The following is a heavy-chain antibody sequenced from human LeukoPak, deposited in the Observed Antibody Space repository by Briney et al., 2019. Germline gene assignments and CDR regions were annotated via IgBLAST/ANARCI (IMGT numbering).Heavy chain of an antibody. V-gene: IGHV4-38-2*02. Sequence: PSETLSLTCTVSGYSLTSGDYWAWIRQPPGKGLEWIGNVYHSGSTYYNPSLKSRVTISVDTSKNQFSLYLNSVTAADTAVYYCARVELGFDYWGQGTLVTVSS. CDR1: GYSLTSGDY. CDR2: VYHSGST. D-gene: IGHD7-27*01. CDR3: ARVELGFDY. J-gene: IGHJ4*02.